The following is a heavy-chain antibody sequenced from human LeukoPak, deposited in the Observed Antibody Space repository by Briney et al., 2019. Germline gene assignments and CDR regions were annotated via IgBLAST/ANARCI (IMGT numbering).Heavy chain of an antibody. CDR1: GDSVSSNSAA. CDR3: ARDAGGYSYGGAVNWFDP. Sequence: SQTLSLTCAISGDSVSSNSAAWDWIRQSPSRGLEWLGRTYYRSKWYNDYAVSVKGRITINPDTSKNQFSLQLNSVTPEDTAVYYCARDAGGYSYGGAVNWFDPWGQGTLVTVSS. D-gene: IGHD5-18*01. CDR2: TYYRSKWYN. J-gene: IGHJ5*02. V-gene: IGHV6-1*01.